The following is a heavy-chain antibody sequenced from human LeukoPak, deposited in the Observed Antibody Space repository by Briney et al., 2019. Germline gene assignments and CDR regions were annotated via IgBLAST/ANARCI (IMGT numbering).Heavy chain of an antibody. J-gene: IGHJ4*02. CDR2: INPYSGGA. CDR3: ARGDIYGDYVW. V-gene: IGHV1-2*02. Sequence: ASVKVSCKASGYTFTVYYIHWVRQAPGKGLEWMGWINPYSGGAKNAQKFQGRVTMTRDTSTGTAYMDLSRLTFDDTAFYYCARGDIYGDYVWWGQGTLVTVSS. D-gene: IGHD4-17*01. CDR1: GYTFTVYY.